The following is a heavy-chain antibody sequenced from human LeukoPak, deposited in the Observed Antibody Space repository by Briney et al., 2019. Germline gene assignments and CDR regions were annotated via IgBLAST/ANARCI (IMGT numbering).Heavy chain of an antibody. CDR2: ISANNDNT. CDR3: AREGDFLTGYWDH. Sequence: APVKVSCKASGYTFTNYGISWVRQAPGQGLEWMGWISANNDNTNYARKFQGRVTMTTDTSTSTAYMELRSLRSDDTAVYYCAREGDFLTGYWDHWGQGTLVTVSS. V-gene: IGHV1-18*04. CDR1: GYTFTNYG. J-gene: IGHJ4*02. D-gene: IGHD3/OR15-3a*01.